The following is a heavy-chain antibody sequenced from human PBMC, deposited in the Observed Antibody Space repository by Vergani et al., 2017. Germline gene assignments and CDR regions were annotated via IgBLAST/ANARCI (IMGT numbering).Heavy chain of an antibody. CDR2: ISAYNGNT. D-gene: IGHD2-15*01. Sequence: QVQLVQPGAAVKKPGASVKVSCKASGYTFTSYGISWVRQAPGQGLEWMGWISAYNGNTNYAQKFQGRVTRTTDTSTRTAYIGLRSRRSDDTDVYYCARAWRCCRGGSCGENNWFDPGGQGTLVTVSS. CDR1: GYTFTSYG. CDR3: ARAWRCCRGGSCGENNWFDP. J-gene: IGHJ5*02. V-gene: IGHV1-18*01.